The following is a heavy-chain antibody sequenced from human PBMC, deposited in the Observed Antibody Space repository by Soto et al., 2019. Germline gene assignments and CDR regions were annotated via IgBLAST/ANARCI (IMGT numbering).Heavy chain of an antibody. V-gene: IGHV1-18*04. CDR1: GYTFANYG. CDR3: ARQRSPGTAMASDAFDI. J-gene: IGHJ3*02. CDR2: ISANSGDT. Sequence: SCKASGYTFANYGISWVRQAPGQGLEWMGWISANSGDTNYAQKVQGRVTMTTDTSTRTAYMELRSLRSDDTAMYYCARQRSPGTAMASDAFDIWGQGTMVTVSS. D-gene: IGHD5-18*01.